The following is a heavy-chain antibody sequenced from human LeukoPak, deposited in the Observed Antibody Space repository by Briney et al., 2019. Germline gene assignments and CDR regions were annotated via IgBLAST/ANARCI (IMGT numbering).Heavy chain of an antibody. J-gene: IGHJ5*02. CDR3: ARVRAYCSSTSCYGKRGVYNWFDP. CDR1: GGSISSYF. CDR2: IYYSGST. V-gene: IGHV4-59*08. D-gene: IGHD2-2*01. Sequence: SETLSLTCTVSGGSISSYFWSWIRQPPGKGLEWIGYIYYSGSTNYNPSLKSRVTISVDTSKNQFSLKLSSVTAADTAVYYCARVRAYCSSTSCYGKRGVYNWFDPWGQGTLVTVSS.